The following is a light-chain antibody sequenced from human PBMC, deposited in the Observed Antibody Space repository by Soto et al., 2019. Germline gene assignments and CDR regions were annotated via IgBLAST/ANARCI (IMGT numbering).Light chain of an antibody. CDR2: ENN. Sequence: QAVVTQPPSVSAAPGQKVTISCSGSNSNIGNNFVSWYQQLPGTAPKLLIYENNKRPLGIPDRFSDSKSGTSATLGITELQAGDEADYYCGTWDTSLSTVVFGGGTKLTVL. V-gene: IGLV1-51*02. J-gene: IGLJ2*01. CDR1: NSNIGNNF. CDR3: GTWDTSLSTVV.